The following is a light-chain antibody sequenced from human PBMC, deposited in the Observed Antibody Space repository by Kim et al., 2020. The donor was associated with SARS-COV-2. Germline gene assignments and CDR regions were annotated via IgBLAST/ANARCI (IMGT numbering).Light chain of an antibody. CDR1: RSDVGSYNR. Sequence: QSALTQPPSVSGSPGQSVTISCTGTRSDVGSYNRVSWYQQSPGTAPKLMIYEVSNRPSGVPDRFSGSKSGNTASLTVSGLQAEDEADYYCSSWGGSNNWVFGGGTQLTVL. J-gene: IGLJ3*02. CDR2: EVS. V-gene: IGLV2-18*02. CDR3: SSWGGSNNWV.